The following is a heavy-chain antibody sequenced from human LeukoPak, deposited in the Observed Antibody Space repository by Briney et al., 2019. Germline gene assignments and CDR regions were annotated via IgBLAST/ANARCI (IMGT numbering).Heavy chain of an antibody. D-gene: IGHD3-22*01. CDR3: ARDYYDSSGYYHNWFDP. CDR1: GGSISSYY. CDR2: IYTSGST. Sequence: SETLSLTCTVSGGSISSYYWSWIRQPAGKGLEWIGRIYTSGSTNYNPSLKSRVTMSVDTSKNQFSLKLSSVTAADTAVYYCARDYYDSSGYYHNWFDPWGQGTLVTVSS. J-gene: IGHJ5*02. V-gene: IGHV4-4*07.